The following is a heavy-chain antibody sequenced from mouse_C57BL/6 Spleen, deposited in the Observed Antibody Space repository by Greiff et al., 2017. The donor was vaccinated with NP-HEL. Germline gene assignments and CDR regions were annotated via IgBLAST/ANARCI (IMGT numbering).Heavy chain of an antibody. D-gene: IGHD1-1*01. CDR3: TTGHYGSSYYFDY. CDR1: GFTIKDDY. CDR2: IDPENGDT. V-gene: IGHV14-4*01. Sequence: VQLQQSGAELVRPGASVKLSCTASGFTIKDDYMHWVKQRPEQALEWIGWIDPENGDTEYASKFQGKATITADTSSNTAYLQLSSLTSEDTAVYYCTTGHYGSSYYFDYWGQGTTLTVSS. J-gene: IGHJ2*01.